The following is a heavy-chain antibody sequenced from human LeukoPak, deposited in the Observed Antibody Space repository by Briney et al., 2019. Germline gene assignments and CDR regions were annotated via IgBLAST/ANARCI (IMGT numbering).Heavy chain of an antibody. V-gene: IGHV4-39*01. J-gene: IGHJ3*02. CDR2: IYYSGST. CDR3: ARLKGRLLQSRAFDI. Sequence: SETLSLTCTVSGGSISSSSYYWGWIRQPPGKGLEWIGSIYYSGSTYYNPSLKSRVTISVDTSKNQFSLKLSSVTAADTAVYYCARLKGRLLQSRAFDIWGQGTMVTVSS. D-gene: IGHD5-24*01. CDR1: GGSISSSSYY.